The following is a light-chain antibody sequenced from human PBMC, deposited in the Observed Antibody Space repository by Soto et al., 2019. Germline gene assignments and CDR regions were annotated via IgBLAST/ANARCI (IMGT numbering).Light chain of an antibody. CDR3: QQYNNWPRT. J-gene: IGKJ1*01. V-gene: IGKV3-15*01. CDR1: QSVSSSY. CDR2: GAS. Sequence: EIVLTQSPGTLSLSPGERAPLSCRASQSVSSSYLAWYQQKPGQAPRLLIYGASTRATDIPARFSGSGSGTEFTLTISSLQSEDFAVYYCQQYNNWPRTFGQGTKVDIK.